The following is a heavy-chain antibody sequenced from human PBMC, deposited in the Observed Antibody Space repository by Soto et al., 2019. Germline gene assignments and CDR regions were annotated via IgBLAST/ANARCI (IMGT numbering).Heavy chain of an antibody. D-gene: IGHD3-10*01. Sequence: ASVKVSCKASGYTFTSYGISWVRQAPGQGLEWMGWISAYNGNTNYAQKLQGRVTMTTDTSTSTAYMELRSLRSDDTAVYYCASWSYGSGSYYDSDYWGQGTLVTVSS. CDR2: ISAYNGNT. CDR1: GYTFTSYG. J-gene: IGHJ4*02. V-gene: IGHV1-18*01. CDR3: ASWSYGSGSYYDSDY.